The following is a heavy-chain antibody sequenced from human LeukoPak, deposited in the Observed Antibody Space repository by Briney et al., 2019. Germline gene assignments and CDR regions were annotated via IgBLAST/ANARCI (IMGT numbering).Heavy chain of an antibody. CDR2: ITWNSDTV. J-gene: IGHJ3*02. CDR3: AKGNWGSAFDI. D-gene: IGHD7-27*01. CDR1: GCTFNDYS. V-gene: IGHV3-9*03. Sequence: GRSLRLSCAASGCTFNDYSMHWVRQVPGKGLEWVSGITWNSDTVVYADSVKGRFTISRDNAKNSLYLQMNSLRVEDMALYYCAKGNWGSAFDIWGQGTMVTISS.